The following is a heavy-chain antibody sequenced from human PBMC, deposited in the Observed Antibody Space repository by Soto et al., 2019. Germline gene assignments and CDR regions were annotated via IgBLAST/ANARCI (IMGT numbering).Heavy chain of an antibody. J-gene: IGHJ4*02. Sequence: GESLKISCKGSGYSFTNYWINWARQMPGKGLEWMGRIDPDDSYTNYSPSFQGHVTISVDKSISTAYLQWSSLQASDTAIYYCARLPPPTYCSGSTCSGYWGQGTLVTVSS. V-gene: IGHV5-10-1*01. D-gene: IGHD2-15*01. CDR2: IDPDDSYT. CDR3: ARLPPPTYCSGSTCSGY. CDR1: GYSFTNYW.